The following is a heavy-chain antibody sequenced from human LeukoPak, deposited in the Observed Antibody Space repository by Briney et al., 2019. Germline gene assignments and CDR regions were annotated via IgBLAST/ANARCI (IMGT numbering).Heavy chain of an antibody. J-gene: IGHJ3*01. D-gene: IGHD1-26*01. CDR2: ISPDGSST. V-gene: IGHV3-74*01. CDR3: TRALVDQYGREI. Sequence: GGSLRLSCAASGFTFSIYWMHWVRPVPGKGLVWVSRISPDGSSTNYAASVKGRFAISTDNAKTAVYLQMNSLRAEDTAVYYCTRALVDQYGREIWGQGTMVTVSS. CDR1: GFTFSIYW.